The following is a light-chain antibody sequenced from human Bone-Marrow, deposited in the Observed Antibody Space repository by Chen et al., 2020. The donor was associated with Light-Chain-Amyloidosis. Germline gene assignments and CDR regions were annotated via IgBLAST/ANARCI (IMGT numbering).Light chain of an antibody. V-gene: IGLV2-14*01. Sequence: QSALTQPASVSGSPGQSITISCTGTSSDVGGDNHVSWYQQHPDKAPKLMIYEVTNRPSWVPDRFSGSKSDNTASLPISGLQHEDEADYFCGSYTITNTLGFGSGTGVTVL. CDR1: SSDVGGDNH. CDR2: EVT. CDR3: GSYTITNTLG. J-gene: IGLJ1*01.